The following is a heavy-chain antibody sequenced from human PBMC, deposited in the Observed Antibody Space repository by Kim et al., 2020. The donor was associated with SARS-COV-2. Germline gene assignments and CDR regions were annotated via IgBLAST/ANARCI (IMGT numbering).Heavy chain of an antibody. CDR2: IYYSGRT. CDR1: GGSVSSGSYY. J-gene: IGHJ4*02. D-gene: IGHD3-22*01. Sequence: SETLSLTCTVSGGSVSSGSYYWSWIRQPPGKGLEWIGYIYYSGRTNYNPSLKSRVTISVDTSKNQFSLKLSSVTAADTAVYYCAAALDYYDSSGYYRFDYWGQGSLVTVSS. CDR3: AAALDYYDSSGYYRFDY. V-gene: IGHV4-61*01.